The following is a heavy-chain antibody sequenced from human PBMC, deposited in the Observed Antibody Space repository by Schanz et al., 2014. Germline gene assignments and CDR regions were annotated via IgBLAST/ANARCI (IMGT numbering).Heavy chain of an antibody. J-gene: IGHJ4*02. CDR3: AKEKEEVAADGSFFDY. V-gene: IGHV3-23*01. Sequence: EAQLLESGGGLVQPGGSLRLSCAASGFNFKAYAMSWVRQAPGKGLEWVSAINGNGGITYYADPVKGRFTISRDNSKNTVNLQMNSLRAEDTAVYYCAKEKEEVAADGSFFDYWGQGTLVTVSS. CDR1: GFNFKAYA. CDR2: INGNGGIT. D-gene: IGHD6-13*01.